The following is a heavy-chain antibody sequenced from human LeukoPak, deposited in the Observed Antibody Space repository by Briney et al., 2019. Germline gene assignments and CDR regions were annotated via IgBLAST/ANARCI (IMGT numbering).Heavy chain of an antibody. CDR2: INPNSGAT. J-gene: IGHJ4*02. Sequence: ASVKVPCKASGYTFTGYYIHWVRQAPGQGLEWVGWINPNSGATNYAQEFQGRVTMTRDTSISTAYMELSRLRSDDTAAYYCARDRRRFIESWGQGTLVTVSS. V-gene: IGHV1-2*02. CDR3: ARDRRRFIES. CDR1: GYTFTGYY.